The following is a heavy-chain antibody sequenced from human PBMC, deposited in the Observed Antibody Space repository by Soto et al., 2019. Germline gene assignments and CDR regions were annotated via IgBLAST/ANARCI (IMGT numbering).Heavy chain of an antibody. CDR1: GFSLSTSGMC. Sequence: SGPTLVNPTQPLTLTCTFSGFSLSTSGMCVSWIRQPPGKALEWLALIDWDDDKYYSTSLKTRLTISKDTSKNQMVLTMKNMEPVDTATYYCARTYYGSGSPPAYWGQGTLVTVSS. CDR3: ARTYYGSGSPPAY. D-gene: IGHD3-10*01. V-gene: IGHV2-70*01. J-gene: IGHJ4*02. CDR2: IDWDDDK.